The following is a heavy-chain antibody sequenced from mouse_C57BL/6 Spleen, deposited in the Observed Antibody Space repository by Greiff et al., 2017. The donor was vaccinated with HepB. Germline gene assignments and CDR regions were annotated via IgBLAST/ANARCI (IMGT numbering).Heavy chain of an antibody. J-gene: IGHJ4*01. CDR2: INPSNGGT. Sequence: VKLQQPGTELVKPGASVKLSCKASGYTFTSYWMHWVKQRPGQGLEWIGNINPSNGGTNYNEKFKSKATLTVDKSSSTAYMQLSSLTSEDSAVYYCAREGYYGNPYYYAMDYWGQGTSVTVSS. CDR1: GYTFTSYW. V-gene: IGHV1-53*01. D-gene: IGHD2-1*01. CDR3: AREGYYGNPYYYAMDY.